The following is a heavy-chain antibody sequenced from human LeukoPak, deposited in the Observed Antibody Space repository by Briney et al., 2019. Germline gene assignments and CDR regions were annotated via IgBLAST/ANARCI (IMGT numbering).Heavy chain of an antibody. CDR3: ARALYCSSTSCYYYHGMDV. CDR2: IIPILGIA. CDR1: GGTFSSYT. V-gene: IGHV1-69*02. Sequence: SVTVSCKASGGTFSSYTISWVRQAPGQGLEWMGRIIPILGIANYAQKFQGRVTITADKSTSTAYMELGSLRSEDTAVYYCARALYCSSTSCYYYHGMDVWGQGTTVTVSS. D-gene: IGHD2-2*01. J-gene: IGHJ6*02.